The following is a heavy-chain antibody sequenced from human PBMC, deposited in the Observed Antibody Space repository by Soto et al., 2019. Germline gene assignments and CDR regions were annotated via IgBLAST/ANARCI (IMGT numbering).Heavy chain of an antibody. CDR3: AGARATIAAAAIFDC. V-gene: IGHV4-4*02. CDR2: VYGTGST. CDR1: GGSISTSNW. J-gene: IGHJ4*01. Sequence: QVQLQESGPGLVKPSGTLSLTCAVSGGSISTSNWWSWVRQPPGKGLEWIGEVYGTGSTNYNPSLESRLTISVDKSKNQFSLKLTSVTAADTAVYYCAGARATIAAAAIFDCWGHGTLVTVSS. D-gene: IGHD6-13*01.